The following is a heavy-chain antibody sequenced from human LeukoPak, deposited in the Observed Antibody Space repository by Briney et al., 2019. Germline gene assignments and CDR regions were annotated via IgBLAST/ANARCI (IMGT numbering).Heavy chain of an antibody. CDR1: GGSFSGYY. D-gene: IGHD3-22*01. CDR2: INHSGST. Sequence: PSETLSLTCAVYGGSFSGYYWSWIRQPPGKGLEWIGEINHSGSTNYNPSLKSRVTISVDTSKNQFSLKLSSVTAADAAVYYCATRSGSGYYLSPGFDYWGQGTLVTVSS. V-gene: IGHV4-34*01. J-gene: IGHJ4*02. CDR3: ATRSGSGYYLSPGFDY.